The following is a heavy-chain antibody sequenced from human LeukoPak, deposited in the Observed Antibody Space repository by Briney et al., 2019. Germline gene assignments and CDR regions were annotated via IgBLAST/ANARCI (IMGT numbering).Heavy chain of an antibody. J-gene: IGHJ6*02. CDR1: GYTFTSYG. Sequence: GASVRVSCKASGYTFTSYGISWVRQAPGQGLECMGWSSAYNCNTNYAQKLQGRVTMTTDTSTSTAYMELRSLRSDDTAVYYCARDCSSTSCYWTNYYYYYGMDVWGQGTTVTVSS. V-gene: IGHV1-18*01. CDR2: SSAYNCNT. CDR3: ARDCSSTSCYWTNYYYYYGMDV. D-gene: IGHD2-2*01.